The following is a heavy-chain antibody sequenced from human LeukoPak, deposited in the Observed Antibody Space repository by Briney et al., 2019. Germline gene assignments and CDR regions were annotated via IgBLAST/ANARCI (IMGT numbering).Heavy chain of an antibody. J-gene: IGHJ4*02. CDR3: ARVFGYCSGGSCYREGYLDY. CDR2: IYYSGST. D-gene: IGHD2-15*01. CDR1: GGSISSYY. Sequence: SETLSRTCTVSGGSISSYYWSWIRQPPGKGLEWIGYIYYSGSTNYNPSLKSRVTISVDTSKNQFSLKLSSVTAADTAVYYCARVFGYCSGGSCYREGYLDYWGQGTLVTVSS. V-gene: IGHV4-59*01.